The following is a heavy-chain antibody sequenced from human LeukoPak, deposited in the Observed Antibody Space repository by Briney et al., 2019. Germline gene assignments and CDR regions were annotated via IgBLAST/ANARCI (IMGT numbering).Heavy chain of an antibody. CDR3: ARGPYSSGWYGGGYFDY. CDR1: GGSISSYY. J-gene: IGHJ4*02. V-gene: IGHV4-59*01. CDR2: IYYSGST. Sequence: SETLSLTCTVSGGSISSYYWSWIRQPPGKGLEWFGYIYYSGSTNYNPSLKSRVTISVDTSKNQFSLKLSSVTAADTAVYYCARGPYSSGWYGGGYFDYWGQGTLVTVSS. D-gene: IGHD6-19*01.